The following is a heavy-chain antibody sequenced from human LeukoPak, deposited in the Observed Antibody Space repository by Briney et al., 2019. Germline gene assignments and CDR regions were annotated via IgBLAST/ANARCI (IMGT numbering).Heavy chain of an antibody. J-gene: IGHJ4*02. CDR1: GGTFSSYA. CDR3: ARDRQGGYESFDY. D-gene: IGHD5-12*01. CDR2: IIPIFGTA. V-gene: IGHV1-69*06. Sequence: ASVKVSCMASGGTFSSYAISWVRQAPGQGLEWMGGIIPIFGTANYAQKFQGRVTITADKSTSTAYMELSSLRSEDTAVYYCARDRQGGYESFDYWGQGTLVTVSS.